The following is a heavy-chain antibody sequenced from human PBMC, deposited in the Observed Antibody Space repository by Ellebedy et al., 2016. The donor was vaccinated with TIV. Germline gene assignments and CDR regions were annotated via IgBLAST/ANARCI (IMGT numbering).Heavy chain of an antibody. Sequence: KVSCXASGYMFSTYWIAWVRQMPGKGLEWMGRIDPSDSYTNYSPSFQGHVTISADKSISTAYLQWSSLKASDTALYYCARRDEGYNGTDIWGRGTTVTVSS. CDR1: GYMFSTYW. V-gene: IGHV5-10-1*01. CDR2: IDPSDSYT. CDR3: ARRDEGYNGTDI. J-gene: IGHJ6*02.